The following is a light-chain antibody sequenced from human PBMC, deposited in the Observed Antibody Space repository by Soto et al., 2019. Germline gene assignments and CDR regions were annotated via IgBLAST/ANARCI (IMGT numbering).Light chain of an antibody. Sequence: QSVLTQPPSASGTPGQRVAISCSGSSSNIGSHYVYWYQQLPGTAPKLLIYNNNQRPSGVPDRFSGSKSGTSASLAIIGLRSDDESDYYCAVWDDSLSGPVFGVGTKVTVL. CDR3: AVWDDSLSGPV. J-gene: IGLJ3*02. V-gene: IGLV1-47*02. CDR1: SSNIGSHY. CDR2: NNN.